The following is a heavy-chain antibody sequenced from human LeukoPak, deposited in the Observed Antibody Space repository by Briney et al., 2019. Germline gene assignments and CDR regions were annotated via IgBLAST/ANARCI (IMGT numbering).Heavy chain of an antibody. CDR3: ARDKVYYYGSGSYYKEAYYYYMDV. J-gene: IGHJ6*03. D-gene: IGHD3-10*01. Sequence: SETLSLTCAVYGGSFSGYYWSWIRQPAGKGLEWIGRIYTSGSTNYNPSLKSRVTISVDTSKNQFSLKLSSVTAADTAVYYCARDKVYYYGSGSYYKEAYYYYMDVWGKGTTVTISS. CDR2: IYTSGST. CDR1: GGSFSGYY. V-gene: IGHV4-4*07.